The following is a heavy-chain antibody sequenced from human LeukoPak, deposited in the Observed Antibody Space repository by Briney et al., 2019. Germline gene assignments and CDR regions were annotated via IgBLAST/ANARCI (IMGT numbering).Heavy chain of an antibody. D-gene: IGHD2-2*01. V-gene: IGHV3-48*01. CDR1: GFTFSSYS. CDR3: ARQYQYDAFDI. CDR2: ISSSSSTI. J-gene: IGHJ3*02. Sequence: GGSLRLSCAASGFTFSSYSMNWVRQAPGKGLEWVSYISSSSSTIYYADPVKGRFTISRDNAKNPLYLQMNSLRAEDTAVYYCARQYQYDAFDIWGQGTMVTVSS.